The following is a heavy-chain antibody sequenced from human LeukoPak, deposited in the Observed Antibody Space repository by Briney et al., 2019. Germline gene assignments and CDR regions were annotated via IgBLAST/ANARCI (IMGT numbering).Heavy chain of an antibody. CDR2: INRDGSEK. CDR3: ATATAVTPS. CDR1: GFTFSDYH. Sequence: GGSLRLSCAAPGFTFSDYHMNWVRQAPGKGLEWVANINRDGSEKNYVDSVKGRFTISRDNAKNSLYLQMNSLRAEDTAVYYCATATAVTPSWGQGTLVTVSS. D-gene: IGHD4-17*01. J-gene: IGHJ4*02. V-gene: IGHV3-7*01.